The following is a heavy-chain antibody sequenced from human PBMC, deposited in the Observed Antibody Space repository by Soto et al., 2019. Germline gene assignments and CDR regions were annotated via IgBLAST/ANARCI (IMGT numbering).Heavy chain of an antibody. Sequence: EVQLLESGGGLVQPGGSLRLSCAASGFTFSSYAMSWVRQAPGKGLEWVSAISGSGGSTYYAESVKGRFTISRDNSKNTLYLQMNSLRAEDTAVYYCAKAAYSGSSRGIHFDYWGQGTLVTVSS. V-gene: IGHV3-23*01. CDR1: GFTFSSYA. CDR3: AKAAYSGSSRGIHFDY. J-gene: IGHJ4*02. D-gene: IGHD1-26*01. CDR2: ISGSGGST.